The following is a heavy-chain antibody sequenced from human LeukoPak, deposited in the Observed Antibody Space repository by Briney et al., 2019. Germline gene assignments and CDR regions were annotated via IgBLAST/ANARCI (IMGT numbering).Heavy chain of an antibody. J-gene: IGHJ4*02. CDR2: MNPNSGGT. Sequence: ASVKVSCKASGNTFTSYDINWVRQATGQGLEWMGWMNPNSGGTNYAQKFQGRVTMTRDTSISTAYMELSSLRSEDTAVYYCARVPTTMDGFDYWGQGTLVTVSS. D-gene: IGHD3-10*01. CDR1: GNTFTSYD. CDR3: ARVPTTMDGFDY. V-gene: IGHV1-8*01.